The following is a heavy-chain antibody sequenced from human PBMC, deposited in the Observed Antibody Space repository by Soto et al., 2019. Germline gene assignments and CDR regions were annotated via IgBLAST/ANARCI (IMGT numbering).Heavy chain of an antibody. CDR1: GFNVSNSY. CDR3: ARRDASEAFDI. J-gene: IGHJ3*02. V-gene: IGHV3-53*01. CDR2: VYRGGST. Sequence: GGTLRLSCVASGFNVSNSYKHWVRQAPGKGLEWVSVVYRGGSTYYADSMKGRFTISRDNSKNTLFLQMHSLRVEDMAVYYCARRDASEAFDIWGQGTMVTVSS.